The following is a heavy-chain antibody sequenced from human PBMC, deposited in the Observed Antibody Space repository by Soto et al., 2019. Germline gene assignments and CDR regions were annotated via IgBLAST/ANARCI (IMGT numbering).Heavy chain of an antibody. CDR2: IYKTGKT. D-gene: IGHD6-6*01. J-gene: IGHJ5*02. CDR1: GDFIGSGDYY. Sequence: QVHLQESGPGLLKPSQTLSLTCDVSGDFIGSGDYYWTWIRQPPGKGLEYIGYIYKTGKTYYNPSLKSRPIISLDTSKSQFSLRLTSVTAADTAMYYCARSLSSSSGYFDPWGQGTLVTVSS. V-gene: IGHV4-30-4*01. CDR3: ARSLSSSSGYFDP.